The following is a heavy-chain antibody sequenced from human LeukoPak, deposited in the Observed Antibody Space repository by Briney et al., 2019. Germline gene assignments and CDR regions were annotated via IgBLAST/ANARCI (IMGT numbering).Heavy chain of an antibody. V-gene: IGHV1-8*01. D-gene: IGHD6-19*01. CDR2: MNPNSGNT. Sequence: ASVRVSCTASGYTFTSYDINWVRQAPGQGLEWMGWMNPNSGNTDYAQTFQGRVTMTRDTSISTAYMELSSLRSEDTAVYYCARASYSSGWYIKSQIDDWGQGSLVTVSS. J-gene: IGHJ4*02. CDR1: GYTFTSYD. CDR3: ARASYSSGWYIKSQIDD.